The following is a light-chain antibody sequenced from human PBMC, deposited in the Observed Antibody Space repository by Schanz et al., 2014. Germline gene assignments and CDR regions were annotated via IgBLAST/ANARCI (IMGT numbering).Light chain of an antibody. Sequence: EIVLTQSPGTLSLSPGERAILSCRASQGVSGNYLAWYQEKPGQAPRLLIYGTSSRATGVPDRFSGSGSGTDFTLTISRLEPEDFAVYYCQQYDNWPPWTFGQGTKVELK. CDR2: GTS. CDR3: QQYDNWPPWT. J-gene: IGKJ1*01. V-gene: IGKV3-20*01. CDR1: QGVSGNY.